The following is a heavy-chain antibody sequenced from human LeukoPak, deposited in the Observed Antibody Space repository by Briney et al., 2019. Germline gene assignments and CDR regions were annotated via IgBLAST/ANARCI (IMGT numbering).Heavy chain of an antibody. V-gene: IGHV4-4*09. CDR2: IYTSGST. D-gene: IGHD1-26*01. CDR1: GGSISSYY. J-gene: IGHJ4*02. CDR3: ARRGSRGSYHFDY. Sequence: SETLSLTCTVSGGSISSYYWSWIRQPPGKGLEWIGYIYTSGSTNYNPSLKSRVTIPVDTSKNQFSLKLSSVTAADTAVYYCARRGSRGSYHFDYWCQGTLVTVSS.